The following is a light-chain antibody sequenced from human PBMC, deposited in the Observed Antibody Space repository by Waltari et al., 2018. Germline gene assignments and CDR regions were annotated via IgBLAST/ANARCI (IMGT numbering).Light chain of an antibody. CDR3: QVWDINNDQVV. V-gene: IGLV3-21*02. CDR1: DIRSQS. Sequence: YVVTQPTSVSVAPGQTARITCGGNDIRSQSVHWYQQKPGQAPLLIVYDDTDRPSGIPERFSGPNSGNAATLTIGGGEAGDEADYYCQVWDINNDQVVFGGGTKVTVL. CDR2: DDT. J-gene: IGLJ2*01.